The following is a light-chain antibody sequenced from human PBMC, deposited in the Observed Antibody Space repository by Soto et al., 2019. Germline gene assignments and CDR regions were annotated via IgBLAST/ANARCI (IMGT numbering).Light chain of an antibody. J-gene: IGLJ1*01. V-gene: IGLV2-8*01. CDR2: EVS. CDR1: SSVVGAYHY. CDR3: SSYAGTNNYV. Sequence: QSALTQPPSASGSPGQSVTISCTGTSSVVGAYHYVSWYQQHPGKAPTLIIYEVSQRPSGVPDRFSGSKSGNTASLTVSGLQADDEADYYCSSYAGTNNYVFGTGTKVTVL.